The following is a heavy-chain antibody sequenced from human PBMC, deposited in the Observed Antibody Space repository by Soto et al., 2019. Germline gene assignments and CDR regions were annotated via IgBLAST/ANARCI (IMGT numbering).Heavy chain of an antibody. D-gene: IGHD5-12*01. CDR3: ATDGPGGYNLGS. V-gene: IGHV4-4*02. CDR1: DVSISSGSW. J-gene: IGHJ5*02. Sequence: QVQLQESGPGLVQPSGTLSLTCAVSDVSISSGSWWSWVRQPPGKGLEWIGEVYRSGSTNYTPSRRGRVTISVDPSETRFSLTLSSVTAADTAVYYCATDGPGGYNLGSWGQGTLVTVS. CDR2: VYRSGST.